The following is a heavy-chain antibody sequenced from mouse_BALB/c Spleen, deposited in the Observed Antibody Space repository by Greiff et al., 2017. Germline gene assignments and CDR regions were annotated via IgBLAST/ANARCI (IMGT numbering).Heavy chain of an antibody. CDR1: GFTFSSYT. CDR3: TRGGKGYYAMDY. CDR2: ISSGGSYT. D-gene: IGHD1-1*01. J-gene: IGHJ4*01. V-gene: IGHV5-6-4*01. Sequence: EVQLVESGGGLVKPGGSLKLSCAASGFTFSSYTMSWVRQTPEKRLEWVATISSGGSYTYYPDSVKGRFTISRDNAKNTLYLQMSSLKSEDTAMYYCTRGGKGYYAMDYWGQGTSGTVSS.